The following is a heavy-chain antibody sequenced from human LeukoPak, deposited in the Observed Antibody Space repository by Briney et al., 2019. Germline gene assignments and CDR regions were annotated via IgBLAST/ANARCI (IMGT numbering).Heavy chain of an antibody. Sequence: RGSLRLSCAASGFNVSSNYMSWVRQAPGKGLEWVSVIYSGGSTLYADSVKGRFTISRDNSKNTLYLQMNSLRAEDTAVYFCARDRSSGWGIDYWGQGTLVTVSS. CDR2: IYSGGST. J-gene: IGHJ4*02. CDR3: ARDRSSGWGIDY. D-gene: IGHD6-19*01. V-gene: IGHV3-53*01. CDR1: GFNVSSNY.